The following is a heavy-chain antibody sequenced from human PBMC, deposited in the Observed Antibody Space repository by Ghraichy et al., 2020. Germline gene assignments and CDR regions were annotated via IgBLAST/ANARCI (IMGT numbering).Heavy chain of an antibody. J-gene: IGHJ4*02. CDR1: GGSLTNFY. CDR3: ARGGWYNDG. D-gene: IGHD1-14*01. V-gene: IGHV4-59*01. Sequence: SETLSLTCTVSGGSLTNFYWSWIRQPPGKGLEWIGYIYYSGTTNYNPSLKSRATMSVDTSKNQFSLKLSSVTAADTAVYYCARGGWYNDGWGQGALVTVSS. CDR2: IYYSGTT.